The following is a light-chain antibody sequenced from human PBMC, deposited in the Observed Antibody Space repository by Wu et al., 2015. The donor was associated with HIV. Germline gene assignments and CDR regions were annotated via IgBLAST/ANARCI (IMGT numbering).Light chain of an antibody. V-gene: IGKV1-27*01. CDR1: QGISNF. CDR2: AAS. J-gene: IGKJ1*01. CDR3: QKYNTAPWT. Sequence: DIQMTQSPSSLSASVGDRVTITCRASQGISNFLAWYQQKPGKPPKVLIYAASTLQSGVPTLGLVGSGVWDRFHSSPLSSLQPEDVATYYCQKYNTAPWTFGRRTEGGNET.